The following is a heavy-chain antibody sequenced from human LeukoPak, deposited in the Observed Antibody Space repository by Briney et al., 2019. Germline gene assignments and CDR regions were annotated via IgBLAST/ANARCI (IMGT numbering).Heavy chain of an antibody. D-gene: IGHD5-12*01. V-gene: IGHV1-8*01. Sequence: ASVKVSCKASGYTFTSYDINWVRQATGRGLEWMGWMNPNSGNTGYAQKFQGRVTMTRNTSISTAYMELSSLRSEDTAVYYCARGQGPSMVATFNYYYYYGMDVWGQGTTVTVSS. CDR3: ARGQGPSMVATFNYYYYYGMDV. J-gene: IGHJ6*02. CDR1: GYTFTSYD. CDR2: MNPNSGNT.